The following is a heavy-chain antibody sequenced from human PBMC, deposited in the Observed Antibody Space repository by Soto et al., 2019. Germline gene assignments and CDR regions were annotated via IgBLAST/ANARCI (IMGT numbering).Heavy chain of an antibody. CDR1: GFTFSSYT. Sequence: EVQLLESGGGLVQPGGSLRLSCSASGFTFSSYTVIWVRQAPGKGLEWVSGITGDGGGTYYADSVKGRCSISRDNSKNTLYLQMNSLRVGDTAVYYCASAGPDYWGQGILVTVSS. V-gene: IGHV3-23*01. CDR3: ASAGPDY. CDR2: ITGDGGGT. J-gene: IGHJ4*02. D-gene: IGHD6-19*01.